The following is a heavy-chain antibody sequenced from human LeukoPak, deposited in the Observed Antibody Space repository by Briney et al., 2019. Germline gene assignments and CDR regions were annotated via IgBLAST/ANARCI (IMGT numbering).Heavy chain of an antibody. D-gene: IGHD3-3*01. CDR3: ARSFYDFWPVDY. J-gene: IGHJ4*02. V-gene: IGHV3-48*01. Sequence: GGSLRLSCAASGFTFSIYAMNWVRQAPGKGLEWVSLIIGNGGAVYYADSVKGRFTISRDNAKNSLYLQMNSLRAEDTAVYYCARSFYDFWPVDYWGQGTLVTVSS. CDR1: GFTFSIYA. CDR2: IIGNGGAV.